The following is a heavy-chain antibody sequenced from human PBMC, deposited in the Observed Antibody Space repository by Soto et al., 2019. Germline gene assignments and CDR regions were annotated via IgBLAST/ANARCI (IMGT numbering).Heavy chain of an antibody. J-gene: IGHJ4*02. CDR3: VKASDGAWPYYFDS. CDR2: IRTNTAST. D-gene: IGHD5-12*01. Sequence: AGPMLLSCVASGFSFNPYVMSWVRPPPGKRLEWDSAIRTNTASTHYPHSIRCRITISIVNSEYTIFLQMHSLRVEDSAVDFGVKASDGAWPYYFDSWGQGPLVTVSS. CDR1: GFSFNPYV. V-gene: IGHV3-23*01.